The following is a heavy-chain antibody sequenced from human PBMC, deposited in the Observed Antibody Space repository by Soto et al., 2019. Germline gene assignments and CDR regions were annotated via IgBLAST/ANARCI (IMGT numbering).Heavy chain of an antibody. CDR1: GDSVSSKSAA. V-gene: IGHV6-1*01. CDR3: ARALAGSYDY. D-gene: IGHD1-26*01. J-gene: IGHJ4*02. CDR2: TYYRSKWST. Sequence: PSQTLSLTCAISGDSVSSKSAAWNWIRQSPSRGLEWLGRTYYRSKWSTDYAVSLKGRITVNPDTSKNQFSLQLNSVTPEDTAVYYCARALAGSYDYWGQGTLVNVSS.